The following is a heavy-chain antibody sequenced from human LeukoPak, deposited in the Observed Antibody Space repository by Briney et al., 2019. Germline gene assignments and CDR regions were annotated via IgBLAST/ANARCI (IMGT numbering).Heavy chain of an antibody. CDR2: INPNSGGT. CDR1: GYTFTGYY. D-gene: IGHD3-3*01. Sequence: ASVKVSCKASGYTFTGYYMHWVRQSPGQGLEWMGWINPNSGGTSYAQKFQGRVTMTRDTSISTAYMELSRLRSDDTAVYYCARLYYDFWSGYYTHMDVWSKGTTVTVSS. CDR3: ARLYYDFWSGYYTHMDV. V-gene: IGHV1-2*02. J-gene: IGHJ6*03.